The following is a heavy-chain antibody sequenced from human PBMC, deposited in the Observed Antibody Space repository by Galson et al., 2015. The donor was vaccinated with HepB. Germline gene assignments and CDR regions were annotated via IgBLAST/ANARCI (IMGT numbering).Heavy chain of an antibody. J-gene: IGHJ6*02. CDR1: GFTFISYA. V-gene: IGHV3-23*01. CDR3: AKAGGWSTLGMEVYYYYGMDV. Sequence: SLRLSCAASGFTFISYAMSWVQAPGNGLEWVSAISGSGGSTYYADSVKGRFTIPRDNSKNTLYLQMNSLRAEHTAVYYCAKAGGWSTLGMEVYYYYGMDVWGPATTVTVSS. CDR2: ISGSGGST. D-gene: IGHD1-26*01.